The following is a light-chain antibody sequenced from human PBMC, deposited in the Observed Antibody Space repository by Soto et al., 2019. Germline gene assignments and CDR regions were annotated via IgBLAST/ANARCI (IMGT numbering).Light chain of an antibody. CDR2: KAS. V-gene: IGKV1-5*03. CDR1: QTISSW. Sequence: DIQMTQSPSTLYGSVGDRVTITCRASQTISSWLAWYQQKPGKAPKLLIYKASTLKSGVPSRFSGSGSGTEFPLTISSLQPDDCATYYCQHYNSYSEAFGQGTKVELK. CDR3: QHYNSYSEA. J-gene: IGKJ1*01.